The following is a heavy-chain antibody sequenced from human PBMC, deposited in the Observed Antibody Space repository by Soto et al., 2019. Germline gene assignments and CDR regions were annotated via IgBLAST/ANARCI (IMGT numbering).Heavy chain of an antibody. D-gene: IGHD4-4*01. V-gene: IGHV4-59*01. Sequence: SETLSLTCTVSGGSISSYYWSWIRQPPGKGLEWIGYIYYSGSTNYNPSLKSRVTISVDTSKNQFSLKLSSVTAADTAVYYCAREGVTLNWFDPWGQGTLVTVSS. CDR3: AREGVTLNWFDP. J-gene: IGHJ5*02. CDR1: GGSISSYY. CDR2: IYYSGST.